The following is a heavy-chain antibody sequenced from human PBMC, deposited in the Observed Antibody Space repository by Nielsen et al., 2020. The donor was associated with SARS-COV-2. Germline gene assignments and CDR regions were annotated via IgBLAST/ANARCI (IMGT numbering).Heavy chain of an antibody. CDR1: GGSFSGYY. V-gene: IGHV4-34*01. J-gene: IGHJ5*02. Sequence: SETLSLTCAVYGGSFSGYYWSWIRQPPGKGLEWIGEINHSGSTNYNPSLKSRVTISVDTSKNQFSLKLSSVTAADTAVYYCAREEQLGRGNWFDPWGQGTLVTVSS. CDR2: INHSGST. CDR3: AREEQLGRGNWFDP. D-gene: IGHD6-6*01.